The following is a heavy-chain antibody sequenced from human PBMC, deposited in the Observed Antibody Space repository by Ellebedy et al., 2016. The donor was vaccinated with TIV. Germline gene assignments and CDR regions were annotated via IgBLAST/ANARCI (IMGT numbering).Heavy chain of an antibody. J-gene: IGHJ4*02. Sequence: GESLKISCAASGFTFSGAWMSWVRQAPGKGLEWVGTIKSKVDGETRGYAAPVKGRFAISRGDSGNKVYLQLTSLKSDDTARYYCAADVPDAGVGEFDYWGQGILVTVSS. V-gene: IGHV3-15*01. CDR2: IKSKVDGETR. CDR3: AADVPDAGVGEFDY. D-gene: IGHD3-10*01. CDR1: GFTFSGAW.